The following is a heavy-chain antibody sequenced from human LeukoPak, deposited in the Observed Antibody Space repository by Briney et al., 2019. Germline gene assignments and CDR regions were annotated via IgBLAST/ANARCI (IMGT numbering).Heavy chain of an antibody. V-gene: IGHV3-74*01. Sequence: GGSLRLSCAASGFTFSTYWMHWVRQAPGEGLVWVARINSDESSTSYADSVKGRFTISRDNAKNTLYLQMNSLRGEDTAVYFCARDRYYVPDYWGQGTLVTVSS. CDR2: INSDESST. D-gene: IGHD3-16*01. J-gene: IGHJ4*02. CDR3: ARDRYYVPDY. CDR1: GFTFSTYW.